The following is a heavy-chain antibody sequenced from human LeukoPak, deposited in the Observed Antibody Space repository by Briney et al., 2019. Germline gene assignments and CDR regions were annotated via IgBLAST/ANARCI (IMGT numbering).Heavy chain of an antibody. CDR1: GGSISSGGYS. J-gene: IGHJ4*02. CDR2: IYHSGST. Sequence: NPSQTLSLTCAVSGGSISSGGYSWSWIRQPPGKGLEWVGYIYHSGSTYYNPSLKSRVTISVDRSKNQFSLKLSSVTAADTAVYYCTRFTPDYYDSSGYSPYYFDYWGQGTLVTVSS. CDR3: TRFTPDYYDSSGYSPYYFDY. V-gene: IGHV4-30-2*01. D-gene: IGHD3-22*01.